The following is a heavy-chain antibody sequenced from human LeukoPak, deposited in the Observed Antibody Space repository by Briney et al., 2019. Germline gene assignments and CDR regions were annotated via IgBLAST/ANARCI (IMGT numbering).Heavy chain of an antibody. CDR1: GFPFSSYL. CDR3: TRVGYIDEGIDY. J-gene: IGHJ4*02. Sequence: GSLRLSCVASGFPFSSYLMTWVRQAPGKGLEWVANIKQDGSKKSYVDSVKGRFTISRDNAKNSLYLQMNSLRAEDTAIYYCTRVGYIDEGIDYWGQGTLVTVSS. D-gene: IGHD5-24*01. CDR2: IKQDGSKK. V-gene: IGHV3-7*04.